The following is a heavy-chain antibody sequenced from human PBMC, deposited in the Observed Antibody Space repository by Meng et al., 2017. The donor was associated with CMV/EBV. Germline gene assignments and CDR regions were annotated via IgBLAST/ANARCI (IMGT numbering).Heavy chain of an antibody. CDR1: GFTFSSYG. CDR2: IRYDGSNK. V-gene: IGHV3-30*02. D-gene: IGHD4-11*01. CDR3: AKTTVTPGAY. J-gene: IGHJ4*02. Sequence: QVQLVGSGXGVVQPGGSWGLSCGASGFTFSSYGMHWVRQAPGKGLEWVAFIRYDGSNKYYADSVKGRFTISRDNSKNTLYLQMNSLRAEDTAVYYCAKTTVTPGAYGGQGTLVTVSS.